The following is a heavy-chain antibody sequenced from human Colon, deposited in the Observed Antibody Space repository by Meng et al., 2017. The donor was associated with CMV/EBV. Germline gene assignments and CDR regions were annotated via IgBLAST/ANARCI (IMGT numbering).Heavy chain of an antibody. Sequence: QLQLQESGPGLLKPPDTLSLTCTVSGGSISSSTYYWGWIRQTPGKGLEWIGNIYYSGYTYYNPSLKSRLTISVDTSKNQFSLKLTSVTAADTAVYYCATDYGDYYFDRWGQGTLVTVSS. D-gene: IGHD4-17*01. CDR1: GGSISSSTYY. CDR2: IYYSGYT. CDR3: ATDYGDYYFDR. J-gene: IGHJ4*02. V-gene: IGHV4-39*07.